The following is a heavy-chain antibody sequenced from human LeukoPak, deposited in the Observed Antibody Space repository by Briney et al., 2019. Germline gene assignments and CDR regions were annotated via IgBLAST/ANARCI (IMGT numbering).Heavy chain of an antibody. V-gene: IGHV4-39*01. J-gene: IGHJ4*02. D-gene: IGHD3-22*01. Sequence: SETLSLTCTVSGGSISSSSYYWGWIRQPPGTGLEWIGSIYYSGSTYYNPSLKSRVTISADTSKNQFSLNLSSVTAADTAVYYCARLYYDSSGYYQICYFDYWGQGTLVTVSS. CDR2: IYYSGST. CDR1: GGSISSSSYY. CDR3: ARLYYDSSGYYQICYFDY.